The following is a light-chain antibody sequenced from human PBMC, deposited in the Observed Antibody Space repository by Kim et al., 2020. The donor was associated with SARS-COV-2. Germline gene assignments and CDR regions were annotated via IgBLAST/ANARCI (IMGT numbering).Light chain of an antibody. CDR3: QQYGSSVPLT. J-gene: IGKJ4*01. CDR1: QSVSSSY. Sequence: EIVLTQSPGTLSLSPGERATLSCRASQSVSSSYLAWYQQKPGQAPRLLIYGASSRATGIPDRFSGSGSGTDFTLTITGLEPEDFALYYCQQYGSSVPLTFGGGTKVDIK. V-gene: IGKV3-20*01. CDR2: GAS.